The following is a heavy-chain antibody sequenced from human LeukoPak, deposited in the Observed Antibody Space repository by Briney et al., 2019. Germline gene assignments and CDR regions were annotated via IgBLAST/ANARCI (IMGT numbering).Heavy chain of an antibody. CDR3: ARERGGMTTVKTPYFDY. CDR2: INHSGST. J-gene: IGHJ4*02. CDR1: GGSFSGYY. D-gene: IGHD4-17*01. Sequence: SETLSLTCAVYGGSFSGYYWSWIRQPPGKGLERIGEINHSGSTNYNPSLKSRVTISVDTSKNQFSLKLSSVTAADTAVYYCARERGGMTTVKTPYFDYWGQGTLVTVSS. V-gene: IGHV4-34*01.